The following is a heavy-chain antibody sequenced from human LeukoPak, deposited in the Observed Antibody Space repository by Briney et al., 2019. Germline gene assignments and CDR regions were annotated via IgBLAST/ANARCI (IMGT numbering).Heavy chain of an antibody. D-gene: IGHD2-2*01. V-gene: IGHV4-30-2*01. CDR1: GGSISSGGYS. Sequence: SETLSLTCAVSGGSISSGGYSWSWIRQPPGKGLEWIGYIYHSGSTYYNPSLKSRVTISVDRSKNQFSLKLSSVTAADTAVYYCARAPGVPANFDYWGQGTLVTVSS. CDR2: IYHSGST. CDR3: ARAPGVPANFDY. J-gene: IGHJ4*02.